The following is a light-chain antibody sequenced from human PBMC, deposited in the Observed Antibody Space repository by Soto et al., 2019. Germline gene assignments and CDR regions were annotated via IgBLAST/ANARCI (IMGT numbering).Light chain of an antibody. J-gene: IGKJ1*01. V-gene: IGKV3-20*01. Sequence: LPPGPGTLSCVPFRTPSLFFTASHSLSSKSLVWYQQKSGQTPRVLIYDASSRATGIPDRFSGSGSGTDFTLTISRLEPEDSAVYFCQQYDTSPTFGQGTKVDIK. CDR3: QQYDTSPT. CDR1: HSLSSKS. CDR2: DAS.